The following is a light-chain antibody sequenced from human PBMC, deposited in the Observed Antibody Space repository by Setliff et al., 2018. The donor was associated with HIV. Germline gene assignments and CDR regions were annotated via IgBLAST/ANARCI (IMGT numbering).Light chain of an antibody. V-gene: IGLV2-23*02. CDR1: SSDVGNYNL. Sequence: QSALTQPASVSGSPGQAITIPCTGTSSDVGNYNLVSWYQQHPGTAPKLIIYEVPKRPSGVSNGFSGSKSGNTASLTISGLQAEDESDYYCCSYAGSSTYGFGSGTRSPS. CDR2: EVP. J-gene: IGLJ1*01. CDR3: CSYAGSSTYG.